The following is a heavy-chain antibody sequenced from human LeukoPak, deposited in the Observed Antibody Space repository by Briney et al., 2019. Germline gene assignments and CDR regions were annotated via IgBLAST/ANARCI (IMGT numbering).Heavy chain of an antibody. V-gene: IGHV4-4*02. CDR1: GGSISSSNW. J-gene: IGHJ4*02. Sequence: PSGTLSLTCAVSGGSISSSNWWSWVRQPPGKGLKWIGEMYHSGSTNYNPSLKSRVTISVDKSKNQFSLKLSSVTAADTAVYYCARDLAAAVVYFDYWGQGTLVTVSS. CDR3: ARDLAAAVVYFDY. CDR2: MYHSGST. D-gene: IGHD6-13*01.